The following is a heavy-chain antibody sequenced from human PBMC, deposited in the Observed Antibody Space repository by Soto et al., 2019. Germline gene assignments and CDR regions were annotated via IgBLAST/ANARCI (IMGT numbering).Heavy chain of an antibody. CDR2: ISSSGSRI. D-gene: IGHD2-2*01. Sequence: GGSLRLSRAASGFTFSDYYMSWIRQAPGKGLEWVSYISSSGSRIYYADCVNGRFTISMDNSKNSLYLQMNSLRAEDTAVYYCAKDLIDCSTTSCLYTPYYYGMDLWGQGTTVTVSS. V-gene: IGHV3-11*01. J-gene: IGHJ6*01. CDR1: GFTFSDYY. CDR3: AKDLIDCSTTSCLYTPYYYGMDL.